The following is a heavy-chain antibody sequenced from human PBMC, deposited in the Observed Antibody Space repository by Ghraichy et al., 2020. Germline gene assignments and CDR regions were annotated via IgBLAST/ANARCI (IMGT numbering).Heavy chain of an antibody. J-gene: IGHJ4*02. Sequence: ASVKVSCKASGYTFTSYAMHWVRQAPGQRLEWMGWINAGNGNTKYSQKFQGRVTIARDTSASTAYMELSSLRSEDTAVYYCARDGSYYDFWSGYLSYFDYWGQGTLVTVSS. CDR2: INAGNGNT. D-gene: IGHD3-3*01. CDR3: ARDGSYYDFWSGYLSYFDY. V-gene: IGHV1-3*01. CDR1: GYTFTSYA.